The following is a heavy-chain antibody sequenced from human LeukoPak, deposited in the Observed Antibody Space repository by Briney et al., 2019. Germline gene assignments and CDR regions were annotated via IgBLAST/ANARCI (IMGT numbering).Heavy chain of an antibody. D-gene: IGHD5-12*01. Sequence: PSETLSLTCAVYGGSFSGYYWSWIRQPPGKGLEWIGEINHSGSTNYNPSLKSRVTISVDTSKNQFSLKLSSVTAADTAVYYCARLGRGYSGYDWRAEYYSDYWGQGTLVTVSS. V-gene: IGHV4-34*01. CDR1: GGSFSGYY. CDR2: INHSGST. J-gene: IGHJ4*02. CDR3: ARLGRGYSGYDWRAEYYSDY.